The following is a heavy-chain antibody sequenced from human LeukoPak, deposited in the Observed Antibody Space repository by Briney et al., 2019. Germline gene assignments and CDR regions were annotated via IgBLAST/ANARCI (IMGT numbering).Heavy chain of an antibody. CDR2: IKQDGSEK. D-gene: IGHD3-10*01. CDR1: GFTFSSYW. CDR3: ARDMRRVAGSSGYYYYYYMDV. J-gene: IGHJ6*03. V-gene: IGHV3-7*01. Sequence: GGSLRLSCAASGFTFSSYWMSWVRQAPGKGLEGVANIKQDGSEKYYVDSGKGRFTISRDNAKNSLYLQMNSLRAEDTAVYYCARDMRRVAGSSGYYYYYYMDVWGKGTTVTVSS.